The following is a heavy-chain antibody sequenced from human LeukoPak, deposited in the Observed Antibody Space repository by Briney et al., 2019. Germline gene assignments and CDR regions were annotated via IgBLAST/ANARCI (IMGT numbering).Heavy chain of an antibody. CDR3: ARDGYSGSDAL. J-gene: IGHJ4*02. D-gene: IGHD5-12*01. CDR2: INHSGST. V-gene: IGHV4-34*01. Sequence: SETLSLTCTVSGGSITSYYWSWIRQPPGKGLEWIGEINHSGSTNYNPSLKSRVTISVDTSQNQFSLKLSSVTAADTAVYYCARDGYSGSDALWGQGTLVTVSS. CDR1: GGSITSYY.